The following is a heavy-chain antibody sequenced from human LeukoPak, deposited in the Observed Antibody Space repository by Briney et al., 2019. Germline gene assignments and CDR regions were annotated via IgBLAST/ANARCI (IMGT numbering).Heavy chain of an antibody. CDR3: ARVPSLGGTYYYGMDV. CDR1: GGSISSYY. J-gene: IGHJ6*02. D-gene: IGHD4-23*01. CDR2: IYYSGST. Sequence: SETLSLTCTVSGGSISSYYWSWIRQPPGKGLEWIGYIYYSGSTNYNPSLKSRVTISVDTSKNQFSLKLSSATAADTAVYYCARVPSLGGTYYYGMDVWGQGTTVTVSS. V-gene: IGHV4-59*01.